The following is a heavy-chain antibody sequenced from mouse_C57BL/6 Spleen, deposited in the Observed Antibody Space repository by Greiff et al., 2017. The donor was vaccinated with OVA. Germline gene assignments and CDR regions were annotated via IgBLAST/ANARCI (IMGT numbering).Heavy chain of an antibody. CDR2: IDPSDSYT. CDR1: GYTFTSYW. Sequence: VQLQQPGAELVMPGASVKLSCKASGYTFTSYWMHWVKQRPGQGLEWIGVIDPSDSYTNYNQKFKGKSTLTVDKSSSTAYMQLSSLTSEDSAVYYGASSWDFNPDFDVWGTGTTVTVSS. V-gene: IGHV1-69*01. D-gene: IGHD4-1*01. J-gene: IGHJ1*03. CDR3: ASSWDFNPDFDV.